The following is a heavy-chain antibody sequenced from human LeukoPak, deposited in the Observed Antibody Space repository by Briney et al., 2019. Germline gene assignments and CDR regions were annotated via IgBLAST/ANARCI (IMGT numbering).Heavy chain of an antibody. CDR3: ARLFGELSWFDP. D-gene: IGHD3-10*02. Sequence: SGPTLVNPTQTLTLTCTFSGFSLSTSGVGVGWIRQPPGKALEWLALIYWNDDKRYSPSLKSRLTIAKDTSKNQVVLTMTNMDPVDTATYYCARLFGELSWFDPWGQGTLVTVSS. CDR2: IYWNDDK. V-gene: IGHV2-5*01. J-gene: IGHJ5*02. CDR1: GFSLSTSGVG.